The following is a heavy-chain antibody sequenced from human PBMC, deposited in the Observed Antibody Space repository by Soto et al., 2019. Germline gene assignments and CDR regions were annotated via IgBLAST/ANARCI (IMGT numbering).Heavy chain of an antibody. D-gene: IGHD2-8*01. CDR1: GYSFTDYH. J-gene: IGHJ6*02. Sequence: VKVSSKASGYSFTDYHIHWVRQAPGQGLEWLGRINPKSGGTSTAQKFQGWVTMTRDRSISTVYMELTRLRSDDTAVYFCARGHSTDCSNGVCSFFYNHEMDVWGQGTTVTVSS. CDR2: INPKSGGT. V-gene: IGHV1-2*04. CDR3: ARGHSTDCSNGVCSFFYNHEMDV.